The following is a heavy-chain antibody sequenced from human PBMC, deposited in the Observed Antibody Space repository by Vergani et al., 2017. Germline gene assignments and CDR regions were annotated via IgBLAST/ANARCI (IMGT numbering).Heavy chain of an antibody. V-gene: IGHV1-69*01. J-gene: IGHJ4*02. CDR2: IIPIFGTA. Sequence: QVQLVQSGAEVKKPGSSVKVSCKASGGTFSSYAISWVRQAPGQGLEWMGGIIPIFGTANYAQKFQGRVTITADESTSTAYMELSSLRSEDTAVYYCERERRDGYNLRGYFDYWGQGTLVTVSS. D-gene: IGHD5-24*01. CDR3: ERERRDGYNLRGYFDY. CDR1: GGTFSSYA.